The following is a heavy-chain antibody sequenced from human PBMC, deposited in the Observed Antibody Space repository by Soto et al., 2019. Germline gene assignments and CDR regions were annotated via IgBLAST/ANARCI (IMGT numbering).Heavy chain of an antibody. CDR2: ISSSSYI. CDR3: ARDLVGDPGNCFDP. D-gene: IGHD2-8*02. CDR1: GFTFSSYS. V-gene: IGHV3-21*01. Sequence: GGSLRLSCAASGFTFSSYSMNWVRQAPGKGLEWVSSISSSSYIYYADSVKGRLTISRDNAKNSLYLQMNSLRAEDTAVYYCARDLVGDPGNCFDPWGQGTLVTVSS. J-gene: IGHJ5*02.